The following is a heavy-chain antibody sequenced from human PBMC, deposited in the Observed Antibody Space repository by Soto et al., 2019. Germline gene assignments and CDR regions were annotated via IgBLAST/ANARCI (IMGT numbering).Heavy chain of an antibody. CDR1: GGSFSGYY. J-gene: IGHJ4*02. Sequence: SETLSLTCAVYGGSFSGYYWTWIRQPPGTGLEWIGEINHSGSTNYNPSLKSRVTISVDTSMNQFSLTLTSVTAADTAIYYCARGSTTEKVDSWGQGILVTVSS. CDR3: ARGSTTEKVDS. CDR2: INHSGST. V-gene: IGHV4-34*01.